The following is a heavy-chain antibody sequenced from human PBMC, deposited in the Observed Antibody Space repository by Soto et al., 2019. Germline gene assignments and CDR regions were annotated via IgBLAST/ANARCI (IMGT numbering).Heavy chain of an antibody. CDR2: IKQDGSEK. D-gene: IGHD1-26*01. CDR3: ARGGPVGSYYYYYMDV. J-gene: IGHJ6*03. Sequence: GGSLRLSCAASGFTFSSYWMSWVRQAPGKGLEWVANIKQDGSEKYYVDSVKGRFTISRVNAKNSLYLQMNSLRAEDTAVYYCARGGPVGSYYYYYMDVWGKGTTVTVSS. CDR1: GFTFSSYW. V-gene: IGHV3-7*03.